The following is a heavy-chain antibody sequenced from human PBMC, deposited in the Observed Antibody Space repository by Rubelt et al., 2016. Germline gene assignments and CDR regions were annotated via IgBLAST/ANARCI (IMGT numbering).Heavy chain of an antibody. CDR3: ARSAFIYVWPPGYFDY. J-gene: IGHJ4*02. Sequence: DVQLLESGGGLVQPGGSLRLSCAASGFTVSSSYMSWVRQPPGKGLEWVSVIYSGASTYYADSLKGRFTISRDNSMNTLFLQMNSLRAEDTAVYYCARSAFIYVWPPGYFDYWGQGTLVTVSS. D-gene: IGHD3-16*01. CDR2: IYSGAST. CDR1: GFTVSSSY. V-gene: IGHV3-53*01.